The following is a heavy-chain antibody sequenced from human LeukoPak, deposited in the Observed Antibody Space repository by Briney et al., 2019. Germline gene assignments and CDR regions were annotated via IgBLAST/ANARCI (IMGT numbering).Heavy chain of an antibody. CDR3: ARGRITGTSPYGY. CDR1: SGSISSYS. D-gene: IGHD1-20*01. CDR2: IYNSGST. J-gene: IGHJ4*02. Sequence: SETLSLTCTVSSGSISSYSWSWIRQPPGKGLEWIGYIYNSGSTNYNPSLKSRVTISVDTSKNQFSLKLSSVTAADTAVFYCARGRITGTSPYGYWGQGTLVTVSS. V-gene: IGHV4-59*12.